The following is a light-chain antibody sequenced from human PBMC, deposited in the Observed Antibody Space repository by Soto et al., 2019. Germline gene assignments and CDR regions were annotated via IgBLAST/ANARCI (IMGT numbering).Light chain of an antibody. CDR3: QQFNNYLLT. V-gene: IGKV1D-13*01. Sequence: IQLTQSPSSLSASVGDRVTITCRASQGISSALAWYQQKPGKAPKLLIYDASSLEGGVPSRFSGSGSGTDFTLTISSLQPEDFATYYCQQFNNYLLTFGGGTKVDIK. CDR1: QGISSA. J-gene: IGKJ4*01. CDR2: DAS.